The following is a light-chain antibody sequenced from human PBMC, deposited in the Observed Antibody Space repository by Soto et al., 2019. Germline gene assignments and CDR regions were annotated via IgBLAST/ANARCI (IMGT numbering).Light chain of an antibody. CDR3: SSYAGSNKGV. CDR1: SSDVGGYNY. Sequence: QSVLTQPPSASGSPGQSVTISCTGTSSDVGGYNYVSWYQQHPGKAPKVMIYEVSKRPSGVPDRFSGSKSGNTASLTVSGLQAEDEADYYCSSYAGSNKGVFGGGTQLTVL. J-gene: IGLJ7*01. CDR2: EVS. V-gene: IGLV2-8*01.